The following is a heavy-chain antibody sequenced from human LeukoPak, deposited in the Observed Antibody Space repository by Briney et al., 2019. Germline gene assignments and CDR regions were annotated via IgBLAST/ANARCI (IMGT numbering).Heavy chain of an antibody. V-gene: IGHV3-33*01. CDR1: GFTFSSYG. CDR3: ARDGGIAALGGLDY. J-gene: IGHJ4*02. D-gene: IGHD6-13*01. Sequence: GGSLRLSCAASGFTFSSYGMHWVRQAPGKGLEWVAVIWYDGSNKYYADSVKGRFTISRDNSKNTLYLQMNSLRAEDTAVYYCARDGGIAALGGLDYWGQGTLVTVSS. CDR2: IWYDGSNK.